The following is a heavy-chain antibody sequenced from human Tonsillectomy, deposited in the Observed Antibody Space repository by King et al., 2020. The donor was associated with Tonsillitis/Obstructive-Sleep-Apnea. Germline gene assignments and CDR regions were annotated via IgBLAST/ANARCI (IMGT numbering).Heavy chain of an antibody. CDR2: IYYSGST. V-gene: IGHV4-59*08. CDR1: GGSISSYY. J-gene: IGHJ6*03. D-gene: IGHD3-9*01. Sequence: VQLQESGPGLVKPSETLSLTCTVSGGSISSYYWSWIRQPPGKGLEGIGDIYYSGSTNYNPSLKSRVTISVDTSKNQFSLKLSSVTAADTAVYYCARLDDILTGPKYMDVWGKGTTVTVSS. CDR3: ARLDDILTGPKYMDV.